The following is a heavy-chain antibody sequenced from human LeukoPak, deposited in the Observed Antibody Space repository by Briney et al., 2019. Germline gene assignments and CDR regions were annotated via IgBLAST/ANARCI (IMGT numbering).Heavy chain of an antibody. CDR2: ISSSSSYI. V-gene: IGHV3-21*01. D-gene: IGHD3-10*01. CDR1: GFTFSSYS. J-gene: IGHJ4*02. Sequence: PGGSLRLSCAASGFTFSSYSMNWVRQAPGKGLEWVSSISSSSSYIYYADSVKGRLTISRDNAKNSLYLQMNSLRAEDTAVYYCARDHGYYYGSGSFSTIDYWGQGTLVTVSS. CDR3: ARDHGYYYGSGSFSTIDY.